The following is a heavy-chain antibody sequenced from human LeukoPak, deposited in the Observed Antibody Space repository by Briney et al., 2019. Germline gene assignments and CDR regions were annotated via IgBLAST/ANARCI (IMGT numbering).Heavy chain of an antibody. V-gene: IGHV4-61*01. D-gene: IGHD3-22*01. CDR2: IYYSGST. J-gene: IGHJ4*02. CDR3: ARARYDSSGYYYRWFDY. Sequence: SSETLSLTCTVSGGSGSSSSNYWSWIRQPPGKGLEWIGYIYYSGSTNYNPSLKSRVTISVDTSKNQFSLKLSSVTAADTAVYYCARARYDSSGYYYRWFDYWGQGTLVTVSS. CDR1: GGSGSSSSNY.